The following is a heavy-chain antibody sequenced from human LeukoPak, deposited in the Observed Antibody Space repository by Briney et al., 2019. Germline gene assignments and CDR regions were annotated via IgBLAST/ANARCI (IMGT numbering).Heavy chain of an antibody. CDR1: GFTFSSYS. J-gene: IGHJ4*02. CDR3: ARDATTENFDY. Sequence: KPGGSLRLSCAASGFTFSSYSMNWVRQAPGKGLEWVSSIGSSSSYIYYADSVKGRFTISRDNAKNSLYLQMNSLRAEDTAVYYCARDATTENFDYWGQGTLVTVSS. V-gene: IGHV3-21*01. D-gene: IGHD1-26*01. CDR2: IGSSSSYI.